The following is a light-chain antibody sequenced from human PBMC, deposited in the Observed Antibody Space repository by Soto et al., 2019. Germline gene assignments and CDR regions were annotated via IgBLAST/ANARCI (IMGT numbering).Light chain of an antibody. CDR1: QSISSW. V-gene: IGKV1-5*01. CDR2: DAS. J-gene: IGKJ1*01. Sequence: EMQMAKVYSSLFASLLERVTITCRASQSISSWLAWYQQKPGKAPKLLIYDASSLESGVPSRFSGSGSGTEFTLSFSSLQPDEIAAYCRHMYDSHLWTSGHGTKVDIK. CDR3: HMYDSHLWT.